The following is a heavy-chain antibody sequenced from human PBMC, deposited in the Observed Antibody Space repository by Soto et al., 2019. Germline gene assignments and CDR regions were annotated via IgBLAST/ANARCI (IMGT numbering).Heavy chain of an antibody. CDR2: INSHGDST. V-gene: IGHV3-64*01. D-gene: IGHD5-12*01. J-gene: IGHJ4*02. Sequence: PGGSLRLSCAASGFTFSSYAMHWVRQAPGKGLEYVSAINSHGDSTYYANSVKGRFTISRDNSKNTLYLQMGSLRTEDMAVYYCARRDGYNFGYWGQGTLVTVSS. CDR1: GFTFSSYA. CDR3: ARRDGYNFGY.